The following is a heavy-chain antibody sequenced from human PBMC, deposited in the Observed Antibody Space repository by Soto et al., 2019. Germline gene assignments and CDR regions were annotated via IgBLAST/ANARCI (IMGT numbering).Heavy chain of an antibody. CDR1: GFTFSSFA. CDR2: INVVGGAT. J-gene: IGHJ4*02. Sequence: SLRLSCTASGFTFSSFAMSWVRQAPGKGLEWVSSINVVGGATNFADSVKGRFTISRDDSKNTLYLQMNSLRAEDTAVYYCAKNYYFDCWGQGTRVTVSS. CDR3: AKNYYFDC. V-gene: IGHV3-23*01.